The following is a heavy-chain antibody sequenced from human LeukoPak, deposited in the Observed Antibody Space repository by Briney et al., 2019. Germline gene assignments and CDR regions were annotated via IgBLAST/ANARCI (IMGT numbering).Heavy chain of an antibody. J-gene: IGHJ4*02. CDR3: ARSGRGYSYGYPEGY. CDR1: GFTFSSYT. V-gene: IGHV3-21*01. CDR2: ISSYSNYM. Sequence: GGSLRLSCAASGFTFSSYTMNWVRQAPGKGLEWVSSISSYSNYMYYADSVKGRFTISRDNARNSLYLQMNSLRADDTAVCYCARSGRGYSYGYPEGYWGQGTLVTVSS. D-gene: IGHD5-18*01.